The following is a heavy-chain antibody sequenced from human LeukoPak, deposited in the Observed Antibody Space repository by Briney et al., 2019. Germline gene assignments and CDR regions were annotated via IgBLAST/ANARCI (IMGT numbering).Heavy chain of an antibody. CDR2: INPSGGRT. CDR3: ARDNTAGGPFDY. J-gene: IGHJ4*02. CDR1: GNTFTSYY. V-gene: IGHV1-46*01. D-gene: IGHD6-13*01. Sequence: ASVKVSCKASGNTFTSYYMHWVRQAPGQGLEWMGIINPSGGRTNYAQKFRGRVTMTRDTYTSAVYMELSSLRSEDTAMYYCARDNTAGGPFDYWGQGTLVTVSS.